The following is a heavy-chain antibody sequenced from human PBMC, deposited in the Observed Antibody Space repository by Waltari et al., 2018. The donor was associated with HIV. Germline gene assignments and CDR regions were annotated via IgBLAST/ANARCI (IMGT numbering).Heavy chain of an antibody. D-gene: IGHD1-1*01. V-gene: IGHV4-34*01. J-gene: IGHJ6*02. CDR3: TRYKWPGRGYYYGLDV. CDR2: INHRGYT. CDR1: CDSFHDHN. Sequence: QVQLHPVGPGTVKPSETLSPTCAGLCDSFHDHNWNWIRQSPGKGLEWIGDINHRGYTHYHPSLTGRVSMSVDTSKNQVSLRLTSVTAADTAVYYCTRYKWPGRGYYYGLDVWGQGTTVVVS.